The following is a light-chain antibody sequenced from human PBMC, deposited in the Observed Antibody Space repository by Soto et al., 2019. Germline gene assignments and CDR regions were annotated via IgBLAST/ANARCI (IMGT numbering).Light chain of an antibody. Sequence: DIQMTQSPATLSASVGDRVTITCRASQSISSWLAWYQQKPGKAPKLLIYAASDLQSGVPSRFSGSGSGTDFTLTISSLQPEDFATYYCQQSYSSPPGTFGQGTKVDI. V-gene: IGKV1-39*01. CDR1: QSISSW. J-gene: IGKJ1*01. CDR3: QQSYSSPPGT. CDR2: AAS.